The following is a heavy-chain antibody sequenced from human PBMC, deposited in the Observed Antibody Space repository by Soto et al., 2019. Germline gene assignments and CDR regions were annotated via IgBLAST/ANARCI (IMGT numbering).Heavy chain of an antibody. CDR3: ATTPPRFRGRSGGSCYDSSGYLLS. CDR1: GYTLTELS. Sequence: ASVKVSCKVSGYTLTELSMHWVRQAPGKGLEWMGGFDPEDGETIYAQKFQGRVTMTEDTSTDTAYMELSSLRSEDTAVYYCATTPPRFRGRSGGSCYDSSGYLLSWGQGTLVTVSS. V-gene: IGHV1-24*01. D-gene: IGHD3-22*01. J-gene: IGHJ4*02. CDR2: FDPEDGET.